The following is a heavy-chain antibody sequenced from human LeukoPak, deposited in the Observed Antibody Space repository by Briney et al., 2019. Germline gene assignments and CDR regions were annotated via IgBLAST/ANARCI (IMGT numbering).Heavy chain of an antibody. CDR3: ASQREEAYSSSSHAFDI. J-gene: IGHJ3*02. V-gene: IGHV1-69*01. CDR1: GGTFSSYA. CDR2: IIPIFGTA. Sequence: XCKAXGGTFSSYAISWVRQAPGQGLEWMGGIIPIFGTANYAQKFQGRVTITADESTSTAYMELSSLRSEDTAVYYCASQREEAYSSSSHAFDIWGQGTMVTVSS. D-gene: IGHD6-6*01.